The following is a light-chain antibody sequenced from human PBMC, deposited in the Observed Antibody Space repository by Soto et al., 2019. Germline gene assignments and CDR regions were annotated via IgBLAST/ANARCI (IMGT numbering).Light chain of an antibody. Sequence: DIQMTQSPSSLSASVGDRVTITCRASQSISSYLNWYQQKPGKAPKILIYAASSLQSGIPSRFSGSGFGTVFTFTISSLQPEDFATYYCQQSYSTPLTFGGGTKVDIK. V-gene: IGKV1-39*01. CDR1: QSISSY. CDR3: QQSYSTPLT. CDR2: AAS. J-gene: IGKJ4*01.